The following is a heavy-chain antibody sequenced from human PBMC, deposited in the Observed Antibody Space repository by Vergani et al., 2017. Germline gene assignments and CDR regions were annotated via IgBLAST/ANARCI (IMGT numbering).Heavy chain of an antibody. CDR1: GYTFTSYG. Sequence: QVQLVQSGAEVKKPGASVKVSCKASGYTFTSYGISWVRQAPGQGLEWMGRIIPILGIANYAQKFQGRVTITADKSTSTAYMELSSLRSEDTAVYYCARVIAAAGTGNNWFDPWGQGTLVTVSS. J-gene: IGHJ5*02. V-gene: IGHV1-69*04. CDR3: ARVIAAAGTGNNWFDP. CDR2: IIPILGIA. D-gene: IGHD6-13*01.